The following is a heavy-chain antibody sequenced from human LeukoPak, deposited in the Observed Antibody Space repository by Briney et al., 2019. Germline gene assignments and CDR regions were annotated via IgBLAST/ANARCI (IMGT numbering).Heavy chain of an antibody. V-gene: IGHV3-74*01. Sequence: PGGSLRLSCAASGFTFSSYWVRQAPGKGLVWVSRINTDGSSTSYADSVKGRFTISRDNAKNTLYLQMNSLRAEDTAFYYCASGYSGYGVGYWGQGTLITVSS. CDR2: INTDGSST. CDR3: ASGYSGYGVGY. J-gene: IGHJ4*02. D-gene: IGHD5-12*01. CDR1: GFTFSSYW.